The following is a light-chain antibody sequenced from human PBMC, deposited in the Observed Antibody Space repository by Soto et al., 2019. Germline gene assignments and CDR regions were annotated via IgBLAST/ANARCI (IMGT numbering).Light chain of an antibody. CDR3: QQYNNWPQT. V-gene: IGKV3-15*01. J-gene: IGKJ1*01. Sequence: EIVMTQSPATLSVPPGERATLSCRASQSVSSNLAWYQQKPGQAPRLLIYGASTRATGIPARFSGSGSGTEFTLTISSLQSEDFAVYYCQQYNNWPQTFGQETKVDIK. CDR2: GAS. CDR1: QSVSSN.